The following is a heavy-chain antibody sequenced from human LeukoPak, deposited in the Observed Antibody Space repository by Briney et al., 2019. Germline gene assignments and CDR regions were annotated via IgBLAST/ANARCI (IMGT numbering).Heavy chain of an antibody. CDR1: GFTFSSYG. D-gene: IGHD4-11*01. V-gene: IGHV3-30*02. CDR2: IRYDGSNK. CDR3: ANLMTTVTTT. J-gene: IGHJ5*02. Sequence: PGGSLRLSCAASGFTFSSYGMHWVRQAPGKGLEWVAFIRYDGSNKYYADSVKGRFTISRDNSKNTLYLQMNSLRAEDTAVYYCANLMTTVTTTWGQGTLVTVSS.